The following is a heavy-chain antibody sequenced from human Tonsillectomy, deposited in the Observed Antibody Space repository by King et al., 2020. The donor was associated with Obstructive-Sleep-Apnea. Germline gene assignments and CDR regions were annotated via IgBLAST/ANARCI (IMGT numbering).Heavy chain of an antibody. Sequence: VQLVESGAEVKKPGASVKVSCKASGYTFTSYYMHWVRQAPGQGLEWMGIINPSGGSTSYAQKFQGRVTITRDTSTSTVYMELSSLRSEDTAVYYCAREGVVVTAISFQGGDQDYWGQATLVTVSS. CDR2: INPSGGST. D-gene: IGHD2-21*02. J-gene: IGHJ4*02. V-gene: IGHV1-46*01. CDR3: AREGVVVTAISFQGGDQDY. CDR1: GYTFTSYY.